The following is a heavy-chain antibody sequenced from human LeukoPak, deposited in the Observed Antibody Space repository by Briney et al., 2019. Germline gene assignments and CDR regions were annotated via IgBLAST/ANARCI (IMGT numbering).Heavy chain of an antibody. CDR2: IYYSGSA. D-gene: IGHD1-26*01. Sequence: SETLSLTCTVSGGSVSSSGYYWGWVRQPPGKGLEWIGSIYYSGSANYNPSLKSRLTISVDKSRNQFSLILSSVTAADTAVYYCASKSYSGSYTFDYWGQGTLVTVSS. J-gene: IGHJ4*02. CDR1: GGSVSSSGYY. CDR3: ASKSYSGSYTFDY. V-gene: IGHV4-39*07.